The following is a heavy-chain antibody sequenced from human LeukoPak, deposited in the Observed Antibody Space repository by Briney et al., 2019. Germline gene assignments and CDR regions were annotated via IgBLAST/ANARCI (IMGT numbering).Heavy chain of an antibody. Sequence: PGGSLRLSCAASGFTFSNYWMSWVRQAPGKGLEWVAKVKQDGSEKYYVDSVKGRFTISRDNAKNSLYLQMNSLRVEDTAVYYCVAKIDSGYVNEDYWGQGTLVTVSS. CDR3: VAKIDSGYVNEDY. CDR2: VKQDGSEK. CDR1: GFTFSNYW. D-gene: IGHD5-12*01. J-gene: IGHJ4*02. V-gene: IGHV3-7*01.